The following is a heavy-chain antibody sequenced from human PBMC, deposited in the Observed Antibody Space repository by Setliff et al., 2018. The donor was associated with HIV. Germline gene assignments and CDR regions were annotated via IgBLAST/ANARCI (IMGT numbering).Heavy chain of an antibody. CDR1: GDSISSSNYY. V-gene: IGHV4-39*01. D-gene: IGHD6-6*01. Sequence: PSETLSLTCTVSGDSISSSNYYWAWIRQSPGKGLEWIGSIYYSGSTYYNPSLKSRVTISVDTSKNQLSLKLSSVTATDTAVYYCARHRASSSGFPLDFWGQGILVTVSS. J-gene: IGHJ4*02. CDR2: IYYSGST. CDR3: ARHRASSSGFPLDF.